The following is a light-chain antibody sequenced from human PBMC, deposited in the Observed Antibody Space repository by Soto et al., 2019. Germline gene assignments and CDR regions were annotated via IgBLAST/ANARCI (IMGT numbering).Light chain of an antibody. CDR1: QSISSE. CDR3: QQGHNWPLT. V-gene: IGKV3-15*01. Sequence: EIGRTQSPATMSVSPGERATLSCRASQSISSELAWYQQKPGQPPRLLIYSAFTRATGVPARFTGSGSGSEFTLTISGLQSEDFAVYYCQQGHNWPLTFGQGTRLEI. J-gene: IGKJ2*01. CDR2: SAF.